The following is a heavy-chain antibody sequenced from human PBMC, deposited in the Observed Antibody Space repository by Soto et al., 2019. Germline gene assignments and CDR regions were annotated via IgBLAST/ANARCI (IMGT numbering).Heavy chain of an antibody. D-gene: IGHD6-19*01. CDR3: ARDYHGGWYSELDAFAI. V-gene: IGHV1-69*01. J-gene: IGHJ3*02. CDR1: GGTFSSYA. CDR2: IIPLFATA. Sequence: QVQLVQSGAEVKKPGSSVKVSCKASGGTFSSYAISWVRQAPGQGLEWMGGIIPLFATANYAPKFQGRVTISTDESTSTAPMELSSPRSEDTAVYYCARDYHGGWYSELDAFAIWGQGTMVTVSS.